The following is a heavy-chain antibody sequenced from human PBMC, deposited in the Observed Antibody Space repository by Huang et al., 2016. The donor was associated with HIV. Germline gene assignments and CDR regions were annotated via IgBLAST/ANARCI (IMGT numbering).Heavy chain of an antibody. CDR2: IRSSSSTR. CDR1: GFTFSSYS. Sequence: EVQLVESGGGLVQPGGSRRLSCAASGFTFSSYSMNWVRQAPGKGLELVSYIRSSSSTRYYADSVKGRFTISRDNAKNSLFLQMNSLRDEDTAVYYCARGIRYFGVVAYFDYWGQGALVTVSS. V-gene: IGHV3-48*02. CDR3: ARGIRYFGVVAYFDY. D-gene: IGHD3-3*01. J-gene: IGHJ4*02.